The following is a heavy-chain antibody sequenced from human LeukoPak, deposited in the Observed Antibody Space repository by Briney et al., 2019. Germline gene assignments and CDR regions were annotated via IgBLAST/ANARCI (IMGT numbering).Heavy chain of an antibody. J-gene: IGHJ4*02. Sequence: SETLSLTCAVYGGSFSGYYWSWIRQPPGKGMEWIGEINHSGSTNYNPSLKSRVTISVDTSKNQFSLKLSSVTAADTAVYYCATGSGHRENWDDYWGQGTLVTVSS. CDR1: GGSFSGYY. CDR3: ATGSGHRENWDDY. CDR2: INHSGST. V-gene: IGHV4-34*01. D-gene: IGHD7-27*01.